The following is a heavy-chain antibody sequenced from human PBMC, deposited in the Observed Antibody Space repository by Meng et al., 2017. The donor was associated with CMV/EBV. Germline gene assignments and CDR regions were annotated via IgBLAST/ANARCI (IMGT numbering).Heavy chain of an antibody. CDR3: ARLYYDFWSGYFAFDY. Sequence: YNFTGYYGHWVRQAPGQGLEWMGWINPNSGGTNYAQKFQGRVTMTRDTSISTAYMELSRLRSDDTAVYYCARLYYDFWSGYFAFDYWGQGTLVTVSS. V-gene: IGHV1-2*02. CDR1: YNFTGYY. D-gene: IGHD3-3*01. CDR2: INPNSGGT. J-gene: IGHJ4*02.